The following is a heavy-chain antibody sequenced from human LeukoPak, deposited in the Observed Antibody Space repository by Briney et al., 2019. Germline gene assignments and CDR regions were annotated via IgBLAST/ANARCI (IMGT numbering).Heavy chain of an antibody. V-gene: IGHV1-8*03. CDR3: ARTIFGVVTDDAFDI. Sequence: ASEKVSCKASGYTFTSYDINWVRQATGQGLEWMGWMNPYSGNTGYAQKFQGRVTITRNTSISTAYMELSSLRSEDTAVYYCARTIFGVVTDDAFDIWGQGTMVTVSS. CDR2: MNPYSGNT. J-gene: IGHJ3*02. D-gene: IGHD3-3*01. CDR1: GYTFTSYD.